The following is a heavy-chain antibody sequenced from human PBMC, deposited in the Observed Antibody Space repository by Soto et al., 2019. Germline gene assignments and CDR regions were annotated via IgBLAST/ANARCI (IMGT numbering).Heavy chain of an antibody. CDR3: SLRRVHSAMRFDP. D-gene: IGHD3-10*01. J-gene: IGHJ5*02. CDR2: IYWNGEK. Sequence: QITLKESGPTLVKPTQTLTLTCTFSGFSLTTGGLGGAWLRQPPGMALEWLADIYWNGEKNYSPSLKNRATTTSDTSTNQVVLTVTNMDPVDAGTYYCSLRRVHSAMRFDPGGQGILVTVSS. CDR1: GFSLTTGGLG. V-gene: IGHV2-5*01.